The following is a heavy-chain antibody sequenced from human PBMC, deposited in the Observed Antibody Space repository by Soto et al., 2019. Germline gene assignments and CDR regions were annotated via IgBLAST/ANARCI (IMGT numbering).Heavy chain of an antibody. CDR3: ARAGVTPHFFDY. CDR1: GFSVRTNY. CDR2: FESGGSI. V-gene: IGHV3-53*01. J-gene: IGHJ4*02. Sequence: GGSLRLSCAASGFSVRTNYMSWVRQAPGKGLEWVSVFESGGSIYYADSVKGRFIISRDYAKNTVYLQMNSLRADDTAVYYCARAGVTPHFFDYWGQGTLVTVPS. D-gene: IGHD2-21*02.